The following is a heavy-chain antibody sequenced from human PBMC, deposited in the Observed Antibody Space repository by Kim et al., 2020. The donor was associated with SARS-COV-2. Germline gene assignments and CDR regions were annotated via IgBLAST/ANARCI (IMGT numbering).Heavy chain of an antibody. CDR1: GYSFTSYW. CDR3: ATLGNDFSFRTDY. J-gene: IGHJ4*02. D-gene: IGHD2-21*02. V-gene: IGHV5-10-1*01. CDR2: IDPSDSYT. Sequence: GESLKISCKGSGYSFTSYWISWVRQMPGKGLEWMGRIDPSDSYTNYSPSFQGHVTISADKSISTAYLQWSSLKASDTAMYYCATLGNDFSFRTDYWGQGTLVTVSS.